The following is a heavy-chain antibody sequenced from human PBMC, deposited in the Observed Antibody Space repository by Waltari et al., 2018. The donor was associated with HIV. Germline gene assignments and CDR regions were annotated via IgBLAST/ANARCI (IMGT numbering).Heavy chain of an antibody. Sequence: HVQLQQWGAGLLKPSETLSLTCAVYGGSFSGYYWSWIRQPPGQGLEWIGEIHHSGRTNYNPSPKRRVPISGATSKTQCSLKLSSGTAAATAVYYCARVRGVSSYYGMDVWGQGTTVTVSS. J-gene: IGHJ6*02. D-gene: IGHD3-10*01. CDR2: IHHSGRT. CDR1: GGSFSGYY. V-gene: IGHV4-34*01. CDR3: ARVRGVSSYYGMDV.